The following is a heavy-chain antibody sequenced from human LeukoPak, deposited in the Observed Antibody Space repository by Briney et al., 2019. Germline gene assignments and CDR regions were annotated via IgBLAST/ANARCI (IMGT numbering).Heavy chain of an antibody. J-gene: IGHJ6*02. CDR1: GASIRSGDYY. CDR2: IYDSGST. V-gene: IGHV4-30-4*01. D-gene: IGHD3-9*01. Sequence: SQTLSLTCTVSGASIRSGDYYWSWIRQPPGKGLEWIGYIYDSGSTYYNPSVKSRVTISVDKSKNQFSLKLSSVTAADTAVYYCARDPPYYDILTGYRYGMDVWGQGTTVTVSS. CDR3: ARDPPYYDILTGYRYGMDV.